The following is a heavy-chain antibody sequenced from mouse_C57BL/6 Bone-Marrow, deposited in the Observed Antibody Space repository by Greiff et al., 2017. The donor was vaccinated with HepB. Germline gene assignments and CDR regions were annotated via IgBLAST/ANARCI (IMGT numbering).Heavy chain of an antibody. CDR3: ARLPNWDEYYAMDY. CDR2: IYPRSGNT. Sequence: QVQLQQSGAELARPGASVKLSCKASGYTFTSYGISWVKQRTGQGLEWIGEIYPRSGNTYYNEKFKGKATLTADKSSSTAYMELRSLTSEDSAFYFCARLPNWDEYYAMDYWGQGTSVTVSS. V-gene: IGHV1-81*01. CDR1: GYTFTSYG. D-gene: IGHD4-1*01. J-gene: IGHJ4*01.